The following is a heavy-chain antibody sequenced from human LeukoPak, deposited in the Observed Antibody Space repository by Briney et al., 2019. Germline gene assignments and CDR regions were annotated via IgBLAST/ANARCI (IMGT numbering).Heavy chain of an antibody. CDR1: GFTFSSYE. D-gene: IGHD3-16*01. CDR3: ARDGAWGLFDY. V-gene: IGHV3-48*03. CDR2: ISSSGSTI. J-gene: IGHJ4*02. Sequence: GGSLRLSCAASGFTFSSYEMNWVRQAPGKGLEWVSYISSSGSTIYYADSMKGRFTISRDNAKNSLYLQMNSLRAEDTAVYYCARDGAWGLFDYWGQGTLVTVSS.